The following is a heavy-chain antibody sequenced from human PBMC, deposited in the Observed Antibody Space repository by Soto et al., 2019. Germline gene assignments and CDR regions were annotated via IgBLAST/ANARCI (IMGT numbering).Heavy chain of an antibody. J-gene: IGHJ3*02. Sequence: QVQLVQSGAEVKKPGASVKISCTASGYTVTTYYMHWVRQAPGRGLEWMGAINPGSGAAKYTQTFQARVTMTRDTSTNTVYMEMSALRSEDTAVFYCARGGEVGVAGSAAFDMWGQGTMVTVSS. D-gene: IGHD3-3*01. V-gene: IGHV1-46*01. CDR1: GYTVTTYY. CDR3: ARGGEVGVAGSAAFDM. CDR2: INPGSGAA.